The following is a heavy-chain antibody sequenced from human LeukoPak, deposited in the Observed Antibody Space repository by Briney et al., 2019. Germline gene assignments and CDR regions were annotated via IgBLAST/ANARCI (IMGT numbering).Heavy chain of an antibody. CDR3: ASRWLQSTYFDY. Sequence: SQTLSLTCTVSGGSIGSGGYHWSWIRQHPGKGLEWIGYIYYSGSTNYNPSLKSRVTISVDTSKNQFSLKLSSVTAADTAVYYCASRWLQSTYFDYWGQGTLVTVSS. V-gene: IGHV4-61*08. CDR1: GGSIGSGGYH. CDR2: IYYSGST. D-gene: IGHD5-24*01. J-gene: IGHJ4*02.